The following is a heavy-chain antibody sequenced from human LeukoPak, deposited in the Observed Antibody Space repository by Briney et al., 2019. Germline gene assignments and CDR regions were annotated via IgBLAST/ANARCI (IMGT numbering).Heavy chain of an antibody. CDR1: GGSFSGYY. Sequence: SETLSLTCAVYGGSFSGYYWSWIRQPPGKGLEWIGEINHSGSTNYNPSLKSRVTISVDTSKNQFSLKLSSVTAADTAVYYCARGVSYSNYFNYWGQGTLVTVSS. CDR3: ARGVSYSNYFNY. J-gene: IGHJ4*02. V-gene: IGHV4-34*01. CDR2: INHSGST. D-gene: IGHD4-11*01.